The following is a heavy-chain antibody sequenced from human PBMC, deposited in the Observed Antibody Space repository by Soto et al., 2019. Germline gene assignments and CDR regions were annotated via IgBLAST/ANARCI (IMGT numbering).Heavy chain of an antibody. CDR1: GFTFSSYG. CDR3: ARDRESIAARPNYWFDP. CDR2: IWYDGSNK. Sequence: QVQLVESGGGVVQPGRSLRLSCAASGFTFSSYGMHWVRQAPGKGLEWVAVIWYDGSNKYYADSVKGRFTISRDNSKNPLYLQMNSLRAEDTAVYYCARDRESIAARPNYWFDPWGQGTLVTVSS. D-gene: IGHD6-6*01. V-gene: IGHV3-33*01. J-gene: IGHJ5*02.